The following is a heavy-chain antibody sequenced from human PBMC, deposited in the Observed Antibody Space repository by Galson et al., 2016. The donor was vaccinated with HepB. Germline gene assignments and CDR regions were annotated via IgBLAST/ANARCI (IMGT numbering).Heavy chain of an antibody. J-gene: IGHJ4*02. V-gene: IGHV4-34*01. Sequence: ETLSLTCGVYDGSFSTYFWSWIRQPPGKGLEWIGEINHSGSTNYNPSLRCRVTISVDTSKNQFSLKLSSVTAADTAVYYCGVFGSGTNYYFDYWGQGTLVTVSS. CDR3: GVFGSGTNYYFDY. D-gene: IGHD3-10*01. CDR2: INHSGST. CDR1: DGSFSTYF.